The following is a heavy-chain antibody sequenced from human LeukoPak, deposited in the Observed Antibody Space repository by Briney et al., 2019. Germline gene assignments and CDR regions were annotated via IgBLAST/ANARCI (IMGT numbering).Heavy chain of an antibody. V-gene: IGHV3-15*01. Sequence: GGSLRLSCAASGFTFGNAWMSWVRLAPGKGLEWVGRIKSNTDGGTTDYAAPVQGRFTISRDDSKNTLYLQMTSLKTEDTAVYYCTTENIVATIGDFWGQGTLVTVSS. J-gene: IGHJ4*02. CDR3: TTENIVATIGDF. CDR2: IKSNTDGGTT. D-gene: IGHD5-12*01. CDR1: GFTFGNAW.